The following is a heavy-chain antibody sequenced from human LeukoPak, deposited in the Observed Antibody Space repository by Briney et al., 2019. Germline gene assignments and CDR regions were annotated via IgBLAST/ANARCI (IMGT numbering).Heavy chain of an antibody. V-gene: IGHV3-30*02. J-gene: IGHJ4*02. CDR2: IRYDGSNK. CDR1: GFTFSSYG. Sequence: GGSLRLSCAASGFTFSSYGMHWVRQAPGKGLEWVAFIRYDGSNKYYADSVKGRFTISRDNSKNTLYLQMNSLRAEDTAVYYCARGRNVVATSGYFDYWGQGTLVAVSS. D-gene: IGHD5-12*01. CDR3: ARGRNVVATSGYFDY.